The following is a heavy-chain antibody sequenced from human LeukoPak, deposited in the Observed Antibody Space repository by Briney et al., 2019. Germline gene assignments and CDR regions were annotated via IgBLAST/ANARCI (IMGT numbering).Heavy chain of an antibody. J-gene: IGHJ4*02. Sequence: VQPGRSLRLSCAASGFTFSSYGMHWVRKAPGKGLEWVAVIWYDGSNKYYADSVKGRFTISRDNSKNTLYLQMNSLRAEDTAVYYCARDASDDSSGYYPLYYFDYWGQGTLVTVSS. CDR2: IWYDGSNK. CDR1: GFTFSSYG. D-gene: IGHD3-22*01. V-gene: IGHV3-33*01. CDR3: ARDASDDSSGYYPLYYFDY.